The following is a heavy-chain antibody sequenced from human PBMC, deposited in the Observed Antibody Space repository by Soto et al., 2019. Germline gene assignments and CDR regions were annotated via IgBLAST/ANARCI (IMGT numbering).Heavy chain of an antibody. CDR2: IYYSGST. J-gene: IGHJ6*03. D-gene: IGHD6-6*01. V-gene: IGHV4-39*01. CDR1: GGSISSSSYY. Sequence: SETLSLTCTVSGGSISSSSYYWGWIRQPPGKGLEWIGSIYYSGSTYYNPSLKSRVTISVDTSKNQFSLKLSSVTAADTAVYYCARFGGIAARYYYYYMDVWGKGTTVTVSS. CDR3: ARFGGIAARYYYYYMDV.